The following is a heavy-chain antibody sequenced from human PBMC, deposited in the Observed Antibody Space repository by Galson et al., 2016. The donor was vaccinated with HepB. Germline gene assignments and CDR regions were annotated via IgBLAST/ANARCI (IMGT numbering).Heavy chain of an antibody. CDR2: IVVDSLST. D-gene: IGHD2-8*01. CDR3: ATDMY. J-gene: IGHJ4*02. CDR1: GFTFSSSP. V-gene: IGHV1-58*01. Sequence: SVKVSCKASGFTFSSSPVQWVRQARGQRLEWMGWIVVDSLSTRYAQNFQERVTITRDMSTNTVYLELSSLRSEDTAMYYCATDMYWGQGTLLAVSS.